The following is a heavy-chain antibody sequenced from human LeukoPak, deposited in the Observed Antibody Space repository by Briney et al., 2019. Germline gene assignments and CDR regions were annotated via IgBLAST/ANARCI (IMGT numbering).Heavy chain of an antibody. Sequence: TGGSLRLSCAASRFTFSTYAMSWVRQAPGKGLEWVSAISGSGGSTYYADSVKGRFTISRDNSKNTLYLQMNSLRAEDTAVYYCAKLPGLLWFVRGGYFDLWGRGTLVTVSS. J-gene: IGHJ2*01. CDR2: ISGSGGST. V-gene: IGHV3-23*01. D-gene: IGHD3-10*01. CDR3: AKLPGLLWFVRGGYFDL. CDR1: RFTFSTYA.